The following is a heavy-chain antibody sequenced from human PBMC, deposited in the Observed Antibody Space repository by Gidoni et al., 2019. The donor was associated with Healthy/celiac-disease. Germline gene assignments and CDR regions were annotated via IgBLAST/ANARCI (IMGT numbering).Heavy chain of an antibody. V-gene: IGHV1-46*01. Sequence: QVQLVQSGAEVKKPGASVKVSCKASGYTFTRYVMHWVRQAPGQGLEWMGIINPSGGSTSYAQKFQGRVTMTRDTSTSTVYMELSSLRSEDTAVYYCARGSGYGGNSGHFDYWGQGTLVTVSS. CDR3: ARGSGYGGNSGHFDY. D-gene: IGHD4-17*01. J-gene: IGHJ4*02. CDR2: INPSGGST. CDR1: GYTFTRYV.